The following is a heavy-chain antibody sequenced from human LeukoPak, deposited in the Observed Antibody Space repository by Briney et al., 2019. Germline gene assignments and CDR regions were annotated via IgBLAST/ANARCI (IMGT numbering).Heavy chain of an antibody. Sequence: PGGSLRLSCAASGFTFSSYWMHWVRQAPGKGLVWVSRINSDGSSTSYADSVKGRFTISRDNAKNTLYLQMNSLRAEDTAVYYCARSMVAGITIFGVSDYWGQGTLVTVSS. V-gene: IGHV3-74*01. CDR1: GFTFSSYW. D-gene: IGHD3-3*01. J-gene: IGHJ4*02. CDR3: ARSMVAGITIFGVSDY. CDR2: INSDGSST.